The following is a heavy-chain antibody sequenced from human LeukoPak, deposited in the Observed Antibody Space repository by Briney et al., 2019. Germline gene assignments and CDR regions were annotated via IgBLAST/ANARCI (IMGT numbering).Heavy chain of an antibody. CDR2: IYSAGST. D-gene: IGHD4-17*01. CDR1: GFTVSSNY. CDR3: ARGVYGDPTPLGY. Sequence: GGSLRLSCAASGFTVSSNYMTWVRQAPGKGLEWVSVIYSAGSTYYADSVKGRFTISRDNSKNTLYLQMTSLRAEDTAVYYCARGVYGDPTPLGYWGQGTLVTVSS. V-gene: IGHV3-66*01. J-gene: IGHJ4*02.